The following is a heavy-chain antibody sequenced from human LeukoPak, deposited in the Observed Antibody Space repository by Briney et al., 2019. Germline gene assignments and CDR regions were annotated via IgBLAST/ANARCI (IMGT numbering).Heavy chain of an antibody. CDR1: GGSFSGYY. J-gene: IGHJ6*02. Sequence: KPSETLSLTCAVYGGSFSGYYWSWIRQPPGKGLEWIGEINHSGSTNYNPSLKSRVTISVDTSKNQFSLKLSSVTAADTAVYYCARGRLRGYSGYDSPPKIHYGMDVWGQGTTVTVSS. CDR3: ARGRLRGYSGYDSPPKIHYGMDV. V-gene: IGHV4-34*01. CDR2: INHSGST. D-gene: IGHD5-12*01.